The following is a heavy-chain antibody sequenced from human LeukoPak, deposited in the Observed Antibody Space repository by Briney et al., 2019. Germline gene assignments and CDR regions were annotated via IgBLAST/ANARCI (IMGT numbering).Heavy chain of an antibody. CDR2: ISYDGSNK. J-gene: IGHJ6*02. CDR3: AKDDYDFWSGYLEPTRGMDV. Sequence: GSLRLSCAASGFTFSSYGMHWVRQAPGKGLEWVAVISYDGSNKYYADSVKGRFTISRDNSKNTLYLQMNSLRAEDTAVYYCAKDDYDFWSGYLEPTRGMDVWGQGTTVTVSS. CDR1: GFTFSSYG. D-gene: IGHD3-3*01. V-gene: IGHV3-30*18.